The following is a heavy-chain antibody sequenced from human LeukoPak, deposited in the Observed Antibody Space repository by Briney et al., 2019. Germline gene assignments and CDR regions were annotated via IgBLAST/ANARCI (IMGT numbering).Heavy chain of an antibody. Sequence: ASVKVSCKASGYTFTTYGISWVRQAPGQGLEWMGRVSGNNGNTNYAQKLQGRVTMTTDTSTSTAYMELRSLRSDDTAVYYCARGYCSSTSCYIEDNWFDPWGQGTLVTVSS. CDR3: ARGYCSSTSCYIEDNWFDP. CDR2: VSGNNGNT. J-gene: IGHJ5*02. V-gene: IGHV1-18*01. CDR1: GYTFTTYG. D-gene: IGHD2-2*02.